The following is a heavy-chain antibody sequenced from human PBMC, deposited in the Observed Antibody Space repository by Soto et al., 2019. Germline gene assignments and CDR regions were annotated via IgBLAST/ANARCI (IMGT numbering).Heavy chain of an antibody. CDR1: GGIFGSHG. CDR3: VRDRRIYYSEHHDEFVASDYEV. D-gene: IGHD3-22*01. CDR2: FIPIFRTL. Sequence: QVQLIQSEAEVKKPGSSVRVSCTASGGIFGSHGFSWVRQAPGQRLEWVGVFIPIFRTLTYTEKFQARVRIAADESTNTVYLDLSSLTSEDTAVYYCVRDRRIYYSEHHDEFVASDYEVWGQGTMVSVSS. V-gene: IGHV1-69*01. J-gene: IGHJ3*01.